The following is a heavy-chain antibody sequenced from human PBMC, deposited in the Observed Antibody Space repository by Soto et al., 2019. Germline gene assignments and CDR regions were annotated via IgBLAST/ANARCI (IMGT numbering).Heavy chain of an antibody. V-gene: IGHV3-23*01. J-gene: IGHJ4*02. Sequence: GGSLRLSCAASGFTFTSYDMNWVRQFPGKGLEWVSTISGRGDNTYYADSVKGRFTVSRDNSKNTLYLQMNSLRAEDTAVYYCVKKRQFLEWYVQWGQGTLVTVSS. CDR3: VKKRQFLEWYVQ. D-gene: IGHD3-3*01. CDR1: GFTFTSYD. CDR2: ISGRGDNT.